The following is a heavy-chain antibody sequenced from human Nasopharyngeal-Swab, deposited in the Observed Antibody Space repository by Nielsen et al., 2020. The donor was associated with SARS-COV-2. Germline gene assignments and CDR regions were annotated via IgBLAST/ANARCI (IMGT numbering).Heavy chain of an antibody. D-gene: IGHD7-27*01. Sequence: GSLKISCAASGFTFSSYTIHWVPQAPGKGLEWVAVISYDASDKYYADSVKGRFTLSRDNSKNTVYLQMNSLRAEDTAVYYCARDRPQWGCDYWGQGTLVTVSS. J-gene: IGHJ4*02. CDR1: GFTFSSYT. CDR3: ARDRPQWGCDY. CDR2: ISYDASDK. V-gene: IGHV3-30*04.